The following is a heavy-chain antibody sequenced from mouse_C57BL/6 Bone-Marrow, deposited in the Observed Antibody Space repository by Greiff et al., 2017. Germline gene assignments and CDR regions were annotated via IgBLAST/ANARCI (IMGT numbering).Heavy chain of an antibody. Sequence: QVQLQQPGAELVKPGASVKMSCKASGYTFTSYWITWVKQRPGQGLEWIGDIYPGSGSTNYNDKFKSKATLTVDTSSSAAYMQLSSLTSEYSAVYYCARYSNYVAWFAYWGQGTLVTVSA. D-gene: IGHD2-5*01. V-gene: IGHV1-55*01. J-gene: IGHJ3*01. CDR1: GYTFTSYW. CDR2: IYPGSGST. CDR3: ARYSNYVAWFAY.